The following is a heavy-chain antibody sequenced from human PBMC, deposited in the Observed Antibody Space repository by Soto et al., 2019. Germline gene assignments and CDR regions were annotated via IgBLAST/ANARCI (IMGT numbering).Heavy chain of an antibody. J-gene: IGHJ4*02. V-gene: IGHV3-30-3*02. Sequence: GGSLRLSCAASGFNFRNYAMHWVRQAPGKGLEWVAIISNDGSNKYYPDSVKGRFTISRDNSRNTLFLQMNSLRVDDTAIYYCAKPEEVVRGFDFWGLGTLVTVPS. CDR1: GFNFRNYA. D-gene: IGHD6-6*01. CDR2: ISNDGSNK. CDR3: AKPEEVVRGFDF.